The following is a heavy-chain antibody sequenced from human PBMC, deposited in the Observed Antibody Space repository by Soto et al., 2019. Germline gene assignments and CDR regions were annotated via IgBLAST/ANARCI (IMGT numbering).Heavy chain of an antibody. CDR3: ARTYCSSTSCYNPYYYYYGMDG. J-gene: IGHJ6*02. CDR1: GGSISRGGYY. Sequence: SETLSLTCTVSGGSISRGGYYWSWIRQHPGKGLEWIGYIYYSGSTYYNPSLKSRVTISVDTSKNQFSLKLSSVTAADTAVYYCARTYCSSTSCYNPYYYYYGMDGWGQGTTVTVSS. CDR2: IYYSGST. D-gene: IGHD2-2*02. V-gene: IGHV4-31*03.